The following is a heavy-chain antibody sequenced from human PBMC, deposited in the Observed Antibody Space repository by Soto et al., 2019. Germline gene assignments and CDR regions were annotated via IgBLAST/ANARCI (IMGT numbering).Heavy chain of an antibody. J-gene: IGHJ4*02. Sequence: EVQLLEPGGGLVQPGGSLRLSCAASGFTFSNYAVTWVRQAPGKGLERVSTISGSGGSTYYADSVKGRFTISRDNSKNTLYLQMNSLRAEDTAVYYCAKDQGSSWYEIDYWGQGTLVTVSS. CDR2: ISGSGGST. CDR1: GFTFSNYA. V-gene: IGHV3-23*01. D-gene: IGHD6-13*01. CDR3: AKDQGSSWYEIDY.